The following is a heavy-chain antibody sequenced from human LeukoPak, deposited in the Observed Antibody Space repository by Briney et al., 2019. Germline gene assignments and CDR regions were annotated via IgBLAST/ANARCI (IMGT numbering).Heavy chain of an antibody. CDR3: ARTVGSFFH. CDR2: IHYSGST. J-gene: IGHJ4*02. V-gene: IGHV4-59*08. Sequence: SETLSLTCTVSGDSISSYYWSWIRQPPGKGLEWIGYIHYSGSTNYNPSLKSRVTISIDTSKNQFSLKLSSVTAADTAVYYCARTVGSFFHWGQGNLVTVSS. D-gene: IGHD1-26*01. CDR1: GDSISSYY.